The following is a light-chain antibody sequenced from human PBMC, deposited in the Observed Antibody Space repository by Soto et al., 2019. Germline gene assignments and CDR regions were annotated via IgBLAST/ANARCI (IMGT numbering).Light chain of an antibody. CDR1: QSVSSSY. V-gene: IGKV3-20*01. Sequence: EIVLTQSPGTLSLSPGERATLSCRASQSVSSSYLAWYQQKPGQAPRLLIYGASSRATGIPDRFSGSGSGTDFTLTISRLEPEDFAVYYCQQYGSSRWTFGQGTKVKSN. CDR2: GAS. J-gene: IGKJ1*01. CDR3: QQYGSSRWT.